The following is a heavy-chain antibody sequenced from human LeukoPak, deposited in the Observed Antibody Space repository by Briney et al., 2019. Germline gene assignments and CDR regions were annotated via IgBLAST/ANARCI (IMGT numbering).Heavy chain of an antibody. D-gene: IGHD4/OR15-4a*01. V-gene: IGHV4-39*02. CDR1: GGSIRSSNYF. CDR3: ARGYFDGALPRYFDL. CDR2: ICYSGRT. Sequence: HPSENLSLTCTVPGGSIRSSNYFWGWIRQPPGKALEWIGSICYSGRTYYNPSLKSRVSISVDTSNKHFSLRLSSVTAADTAVSFCARGYFDGALPRYFDLWGRGTLLTVSS. J-gene: IGHJ2*01.